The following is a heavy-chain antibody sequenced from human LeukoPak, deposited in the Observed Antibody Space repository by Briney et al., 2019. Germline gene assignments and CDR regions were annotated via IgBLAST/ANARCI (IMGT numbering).Heavy chain of an antibody. V-gene: IGHV3-7*01. CDR2: IKPDGGEK. CDR1: GFTFSNYW. D-gene: IGHD3-10*01. Sequence: GGSLRLSCAASGFTFSNYWLSWVRQAPGKGLEWVANIKPDGGEKFYVDSVKGRFTIPRDNAKSSLFLQMNSLRAEDTAVYYCARSRGVDYWGQGTLVTVSS. J-gene: IGHJ4*02. CDR3: ARSRGVDY.